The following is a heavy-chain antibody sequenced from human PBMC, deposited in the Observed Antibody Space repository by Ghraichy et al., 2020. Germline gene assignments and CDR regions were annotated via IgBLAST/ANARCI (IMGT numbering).Heavy chain of an antibody. V-gene: IGHV5-51*01. J-gene: IGHJ6*02. Sequence: GESLNISCKGSGYSFTSYWIGWVRQMPGKGLEWMGIIYPGDSDTRYSPSFQGQVTISADKSISTAYLQWSSLKASDTAMYYCARQNAYSSSRPSGYYYGMDVWGQGTTVTVSS. D-gene: IGHD6-13*01. CDR1: GYSFTSYW. CDR3: ARQNAYSSSRPSGYYYGMDV. CDR2: IYPGDSDT.